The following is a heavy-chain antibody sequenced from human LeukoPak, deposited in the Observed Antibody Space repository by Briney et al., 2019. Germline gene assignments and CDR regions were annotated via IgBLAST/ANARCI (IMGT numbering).Heavy chain of an antibody. CDR2: ISGSGGST. Sequence: GGSLRLSCAASGFTFSSYAMSWVRQAPGKGLEWISAISGSGGSTYYADSVKGRFTISRDNSKNTLYLQMNSLRADDTAVYHCAKRRGLELTYYYHMDVWGKGTTVTVSS. V-gene: IGHV3-23*01. J-gene: IGHJ6*03. CDR3: AKRRGLELTYYYHMDV. CDR1: GFTFSSYA. D-gene: IGHD1-7*01.